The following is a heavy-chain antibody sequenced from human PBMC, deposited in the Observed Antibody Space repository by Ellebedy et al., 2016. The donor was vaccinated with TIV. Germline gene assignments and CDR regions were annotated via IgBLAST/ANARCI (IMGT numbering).Heavy chain of an antibody. Sequence: GESLKISCAASEFTVSSYYMIWVRQAPGKGLEWVSVIYGGGSTSYADSVTGRFTISRDISKNTLYLQMNSLRAEDTAVYYCASSTTTPGAFDYWGQGALVTVSS. CDR2: IYGGGST. J-gene: IGHJ4*02. CDR3: ASSTTTPGAFDY. V-gene: IGHV3-53*01. D-gene: IGHD1-1*01. CDR1: EFTVSSYY.